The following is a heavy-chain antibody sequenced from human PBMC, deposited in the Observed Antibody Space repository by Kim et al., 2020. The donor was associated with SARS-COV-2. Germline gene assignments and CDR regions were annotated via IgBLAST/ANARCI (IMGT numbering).Heavy chain of an antibody. D-gene: IGHD1-26*01. J-gene: IGHJ4*02. CDR3: ARDDGWELLHNPFDY. Sequence: GGSLRLSCAASGFTFSSYAMHWVRQAPGKGLEWVAVISYDGSNKYYADSVKGRFTISRDNSKNTLYLQMNSLRAEDTAVYYCARDDGWELLHNPFDYWGQGTLVTVSS. CDR2: ISYDGSNK. CDR1: GFTFSSYA. V-gene: IGHV3-30*04.